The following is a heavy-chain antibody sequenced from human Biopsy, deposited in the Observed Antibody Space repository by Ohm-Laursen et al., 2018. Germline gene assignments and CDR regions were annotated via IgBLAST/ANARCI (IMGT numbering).Heavy chain of an antibody. J-gene: IGHJ4*02. V-gene: IGHV3-11*01. D-gene: IGHD2-15*01. Sequence: SLRLSCTASVFSFSDYHMTWIRQTPGPGLEWVSYISPSGTNVNSADFVRGRFSISRDNAKNSLYLRMNSLRAEDTAVYFCARARDDFVVVPAAFFDFWGQGTLVTVSS. CDR2: ISPSGTNV. CDR1: VFSFSDYH. CDR3: ARARDDFVVVPAAFFDF.